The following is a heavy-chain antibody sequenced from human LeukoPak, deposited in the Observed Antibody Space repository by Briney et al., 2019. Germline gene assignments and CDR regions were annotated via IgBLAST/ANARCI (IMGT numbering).Heavy chain of an antibody. Sequence: SETLSLTCTVSGGSISSGGYYWSWIRQHPGTGLEWIGYIYYSGSTYYNPSLKSRVTISVDTSKNQFSLKLSSVTAADTAVYYCARENGDYVGYWGQGTLVTVSS. CDR2: IYYSGST. CDR3: ARENGDYVGY. V-gene: IGHV4-31*03. D-gene: IGHD4-17*01. J-gene: IGHJ4*02. CDR1: GGSISSGGYY.